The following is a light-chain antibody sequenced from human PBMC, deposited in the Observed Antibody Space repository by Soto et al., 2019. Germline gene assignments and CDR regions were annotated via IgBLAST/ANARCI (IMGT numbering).Light chain of an antibody. CDR3: AAWDDSLNGPV. CDR1: SSNIGGNT. J-gene: IGLJ3*02. CDR2: SNN. V-gene: IGLV1-44*01. Sequence: QLVLTQPPSASGTPGQRVTISCSGSSSNIGGNTVNWYQHLPGTAPKPLIFSNNQRPSGVPARFSGSKSGTSASLAISGLQSADEADYYCAAWDDSLNGPVFGGGTKVTVL.